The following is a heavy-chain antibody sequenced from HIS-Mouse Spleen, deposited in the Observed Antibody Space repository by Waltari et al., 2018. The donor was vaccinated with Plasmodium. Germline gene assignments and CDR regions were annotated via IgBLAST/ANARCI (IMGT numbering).Heavy chain of an antibody. D-gene: IGHD6-6*01. V-gene: IGHV2-70*15. J-gene: IGHJ6*02. CDR2: IDWDDDK. Sequence: QVTLRESGPALVKPTQPLTLTCTFSGFPLITIVMCVRWIRQPPGKALEWLARIDWDDDKYYSTSLKTRLTISKDTSKNQVVLTMTNMDPVDTATYYCARTTYSSSSAKYYYYGMDVWGQGTTVTVSS. CDR1: GFPLITIVMC. CDR3: ARTTYSSSSAKYYYYGMDV.